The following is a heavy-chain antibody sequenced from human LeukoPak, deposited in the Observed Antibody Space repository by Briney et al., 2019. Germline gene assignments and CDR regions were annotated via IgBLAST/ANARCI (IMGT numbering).Heavy chain of an antibody. D-gene: IGHD4-23*01. V-gene: IGHV4-61*01. CDR2: IYYSGST. Sequence: SETLSLTCTVSGGSASSGSYYWSWIRQPPGKGLEWIGYIYYSGSTNYNPSLKSRVTISVDTSKNQFSLKLSSVTAADTAVYYCARESATVVGGFDPWGQGTLVTVSS. CDR3: ARESATVVGGFDP. CDR1: GGSASSGSYY. J-gene: IGHJ5*02.